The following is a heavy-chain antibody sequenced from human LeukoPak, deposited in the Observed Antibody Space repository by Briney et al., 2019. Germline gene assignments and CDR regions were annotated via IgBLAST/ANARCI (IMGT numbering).Heavy chain of an antibody. CDR3: AKKGGYSYGYFYYYYYMDV. V-gene: IGHV3-30*02. CDR2: IRYDGSNK. CDR1: GFTFSSYG. Sequence: PGGSLRLSCAASGFTFSSYGMHWVRQAPGKGLGWVAFIRYDGSNKYYADSVKGRFTISRDNSKNTLYLQMNSLRAEDTAVYYCAKKGGYSYGYFYYYYYMDVWGKGTTVTVSS. D-gene: IGHD5-18*01. J-gene: IGHJ6*03.